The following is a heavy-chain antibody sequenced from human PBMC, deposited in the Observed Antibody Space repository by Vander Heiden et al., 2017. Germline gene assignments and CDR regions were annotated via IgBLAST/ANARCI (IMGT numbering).Heavy chain of an antibody. D-gene: IGHD2-21*01. V-gene: IGHV1-46*01. Sequence: QVQLVHSGADVKNPGASVKVSCTASGYTFTSYHMHWVLQAPGQGLEWMGIIKSSGDVTLYAQKFQGRITVTRDTSTSTVYMELSGLTSEDTAVYYCAREFPSAFHFDYWGQGSLVSVSS. CDR3: AREFPSAFHFDY. J-gene: IGHJ4*02. CDR2: IKSSGDVT. CDR1: GYTFTSYH.